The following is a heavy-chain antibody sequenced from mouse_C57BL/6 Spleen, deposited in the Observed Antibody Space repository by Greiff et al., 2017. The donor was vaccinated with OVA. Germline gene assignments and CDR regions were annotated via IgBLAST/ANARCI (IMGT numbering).Heavy chain of an antibody. D-gene: IGHD1-1*01. Sequence: EVQLVESGGGLVKPGGSLKLSCAASGFTFSSYTMSWVRQTPEKRLEWVATISGGGGNTYYPDSVKGRFTISRDNAKNTLYLQMSSLRSEDTALYYCARHGDYYGSSYAFDYWGQGTTLTVSS. CDR3: ARHGDYYGSSYAFDY. V-gene: IGHV5-9*01. CDR2: ISGGGGNT. J-gene: IGHJ2*01. CDR1: GFTFSSYT.